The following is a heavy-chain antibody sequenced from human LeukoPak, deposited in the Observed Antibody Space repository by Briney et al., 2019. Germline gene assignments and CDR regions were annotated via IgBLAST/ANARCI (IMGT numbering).Heavy chain of an antibody. Sequence: GGSLRLSCAASGFTFSDYYMSWIRQAPGKGLEWVSYISSSGFTIYYADSVKGRFTISRDNSKNTLYLQMNSLRAEDTAVYYCARGFGRGYSGYDHFDYWGQGTLVTVSS. CDR1: GFTFSDYY. D-gene: IGHD5-12*01. V-gene: IGHV3-11*04. CDR3: ARGFGRGYSGYDHFDY. J-gene: IGHJ4*02. CDR2: ISSSGFTI.